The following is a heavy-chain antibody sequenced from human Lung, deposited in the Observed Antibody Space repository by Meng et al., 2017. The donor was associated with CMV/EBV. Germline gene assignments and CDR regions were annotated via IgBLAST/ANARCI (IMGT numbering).Heavy chain of an antibody. CDR3: AREVKGSYDFWSGYNWFDP. V-gene: IGHV4-59*01. CDR1: GGSISSYY. Sequence: PXTLSLXCTVDGGSISSYYWSWIRQPPGKGLEWIGYIYYSGSTNYNPSLKSRVTISVDTSKNQFSLKLSSVTAADTAVYYCAREVKGSYDFWSGYNWFDPXGQGXLVTVSS. CDR2: IYYSGST. J-gene: IGHJ5*02. D-gene: IGHD3-3*01.